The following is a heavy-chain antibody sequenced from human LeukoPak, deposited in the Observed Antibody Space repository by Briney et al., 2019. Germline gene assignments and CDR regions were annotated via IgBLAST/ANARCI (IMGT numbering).Heavy chain of an antibody. J-gene: IGHJ4*02. CDR3: AKREYNFWTGYFF. V-gene: IGHV3-23*01. Sequence: GGSLRLSCAASGFTFSSYAMTWVRQAPGKGLEWVSSINDSGGSTYYADSVKGRFTISRDNSKNTLYLQMNSLRAEDTAVYYCAKREYNFWTGYFFWGQGTLVTVSS. CDR2: INDSGGST. D-gene: IGHD3/OR15-3a*01. CDR1: GFTFSSYA.